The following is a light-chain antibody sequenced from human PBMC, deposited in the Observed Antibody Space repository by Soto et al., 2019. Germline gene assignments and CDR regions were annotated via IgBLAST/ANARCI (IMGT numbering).Light chain of an antibody. CDR3: QQYDDWPWT. CDR2: GAS. J-gene: IGKJ1*01. CDR1: QSVISS. V-gene: IGKV3-15*01. Sequence: EIVMTQSPATLSVSPRERATLSCRASQSVISSLAWYQQTPGQAPRLLIYGASTRATAIPARFSGSGSGTEFTLTISSLQSEDFAVYYCQQYDDWPWTFGQGTKVEIK.